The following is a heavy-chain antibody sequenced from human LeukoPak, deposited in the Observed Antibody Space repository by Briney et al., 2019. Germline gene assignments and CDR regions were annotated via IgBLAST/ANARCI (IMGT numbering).Heavy chain of an antibody. V-gene: IGHV3-48*04. J-gene: IGHJ4*02. Sequence: PGGSLRLSCGVSGFTLSSYSMNWVRQAPGKGLEWIAYISPLSDVITYSDSVKGRFTFSRDNAKNSLFLQMSSLRVEGTALYYCARDRRWSYDFWGRGTLVTVSS. CDR3: ARDRRWSYDF. CDR1: GFTLSSYS. CDR2: ISPLSDVI. D-gene: IGHD3-10*01.